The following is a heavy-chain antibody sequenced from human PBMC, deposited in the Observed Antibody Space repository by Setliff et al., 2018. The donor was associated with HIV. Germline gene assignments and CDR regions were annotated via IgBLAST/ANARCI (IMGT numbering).Heavy chain of an antibody. J-gene: IGHJ6*02. CDR2: IYTSGTT. CDR3: ARGGYYYYFGVDV. V-gene: IGHV4-61*02. Sequence: SETLSLTCTVSGDSINSDNYYWSWIRQPAGKGLEWIGRIYTSGTTNYNPSLKTRVTFSVDTSKNQFSLRLSSVTAADTAVYYCARGGYYYYFGVDVWGQGTTVTVSS. D-gene: IGHD3-16*01. CDR1: GDSINSDNYY.